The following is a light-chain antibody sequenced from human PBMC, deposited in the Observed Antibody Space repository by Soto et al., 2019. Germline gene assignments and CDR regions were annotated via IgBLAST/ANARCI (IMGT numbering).Light chain of an antibody. CDR3: QQSYNTPRT. Sequence: DIQMTQSPSSLSASVGDRVTITCRASQFIADYLNWYQQKPGRAPELLIYSASTLQSGVPSRFSGSGSGKEFTLTISSLQPEDFATFFCQQSYNTPRTFGQGTKVEIK. V-gene: IGKV1-39*01. CDR1: QFIADY. CDR2: SAS. J-gene: IGKJ1*01.